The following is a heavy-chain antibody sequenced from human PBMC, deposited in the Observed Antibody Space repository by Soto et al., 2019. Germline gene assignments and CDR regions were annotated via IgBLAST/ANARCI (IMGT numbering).Heavy chain of an antibody. CDR1: GYSISSGYY. V-gene: IGHV4-38-2*02. J-gene: IGHJ5*02. D-gene: IGHD6-13*01. Sequence: RSLTCSVSGYSISSGYYCGWIRQPPGKGLEWIGSIYHSGSTYYNPSLKSRVTISVDTSKNQFSLKLSSVTAADTAVYHCARVSGYFDTWGQGTLVTVSS. CDR3: ARVSGYFDT. CDR2: IYHSGST.